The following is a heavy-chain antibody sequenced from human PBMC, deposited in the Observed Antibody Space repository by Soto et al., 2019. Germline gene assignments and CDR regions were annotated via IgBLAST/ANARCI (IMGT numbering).Heavy chain of an antibody. D-gene: IGHD2-2*01. CDR3: ARDRGYCSSTSCYRYYYYGMDV. CDR1: GYTFTGYY. Sequence: ASVKVSCKASGYTFTGYYMHWVRQAPGQGLERMGWINPNSGGTNYAQKFQGWVTMTRDTSISTAYMELSRLRSDDTAVYYCARDRGYCSSTSCYRYYYYGMDVWGQGTTVTVSS. J-gene: IGHJ6*02. CDR2: INPNSGGT. V-gene: IGHV1-2*04.